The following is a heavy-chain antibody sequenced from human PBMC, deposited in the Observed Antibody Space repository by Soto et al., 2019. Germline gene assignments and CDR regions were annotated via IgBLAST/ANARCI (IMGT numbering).Heavy chain of an antibody. CDR1: GGTFSSYT. Sequence: ASVKVSCKASGGTFSSYTISWVRQAPGQGLEWMGRIIPILGIANYAQKFQGRVTFTADKSTSTAYMELSSLRSEDTAVFHCARVATIAQAAIDYWGQGTLVTVSS. CDR2: IIPILGIA. V-gene: IGHV1-69*02. J-gene: IGHJ4*02. D-gene: IGHD5-12*01. CDR3: ARVATIAQAAIDY.